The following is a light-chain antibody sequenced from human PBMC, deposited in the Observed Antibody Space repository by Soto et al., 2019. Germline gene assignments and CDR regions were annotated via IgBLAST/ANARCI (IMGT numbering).Light chain of an antibody. CDR1: TSNIGSNY. CDR3: ATWDDSLNGFYV. CDR2: RNN. Sequence: GSTSNIGSNYVYWYQQLPGTAPKLLIYRNNQRPSGVPDRFSGSKSGTSASLAISGLRSDDEADYFCATWDDSLNGFYVFGTGTKVTVL. J-gene: IGLJ1*01. V-gene: IGLV1-47*01.